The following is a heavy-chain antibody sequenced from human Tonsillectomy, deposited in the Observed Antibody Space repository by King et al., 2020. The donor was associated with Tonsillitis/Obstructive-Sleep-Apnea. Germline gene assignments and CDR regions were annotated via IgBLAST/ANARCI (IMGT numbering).Heavy chain of an antibody. Sequence: QLVQSGAEVKKPGASVKVSCKASGYTFTNYGISGVRQAPGQGLEWMGWISAYNGHTNSAQQLQGRVTMTTDTSTSTAYMELRSLRSDDTAVYYCARDSMSHYFDSSAYYTFDYWGQGTLVTVSS. CDR3: ARDSMSHYFDSSAYYTFDY. D-gene: IGHD3-22*01. CDR2: ISAYNGHT. V-gene: IGHV1-18*01. J-gene: IGHJ4*02. CDR1: GYTFTNYG.